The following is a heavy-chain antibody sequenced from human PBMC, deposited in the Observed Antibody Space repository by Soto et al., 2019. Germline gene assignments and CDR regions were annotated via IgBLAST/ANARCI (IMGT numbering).Heavy chain of an antibody. J-gene: IGHJ6*02. CDR3: ARDSVVVVAATLLTYYYYGMDV. D-gene: IGHD2-15*01. Sequence: PGGSLRLSCAASGFTFSSYAMHWVRQAPGKGLEWVAVISYDGSNKYYADSVKGRFTISRDNSKNTLYLQMNSLRAEDTAVYYCARDSVVVVAATLLTYYYYGMDVWGQGTTVTVSS. CDR2: ISYDGSNK. V-gene: IGHV3-30-3*01. CDR1: GFTFSSYA.